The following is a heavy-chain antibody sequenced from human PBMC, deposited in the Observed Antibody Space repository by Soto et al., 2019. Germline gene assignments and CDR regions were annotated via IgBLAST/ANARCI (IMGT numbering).Heavy chain of an antibody. J-gene: IGHJ4*02. V-gene: IGHV4-30-2*01. CDR3: ARSIAAQDYFDY. Sequence: SETLSLTCAVSGGSISSGGYSWSWVRQPPGKGLEWIGYIYHSGSTYYNPSLKSRVTISVDRSKNQFSLKLSSVTAADTAVYYCARSIAAQDYFDYWGQGTLVTVSS. CDR1: GGSISSGGYS. D-gene: IGHD6-6*01. CDR2: IYHSGST.